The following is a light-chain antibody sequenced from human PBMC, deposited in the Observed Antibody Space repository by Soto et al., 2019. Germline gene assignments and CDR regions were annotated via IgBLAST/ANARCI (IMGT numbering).Light chain of an antibody. V-gene: IGLV2-14*01. J-gene: IGLJ1*01. CDR1: SSDVGGYNY. CDR2: AVT. Sequence: QSVLTQPASVSGSPVQPITISCTGTSSDVGGYNYVSWYQQHPGKAPKLMIYAVTDRPSGVSSRFSGSKSGNTASLTISGLQAEDEADYYCSSYTSSSTLFGTGTKVTVL. CDR3: SSYTSSSTL.